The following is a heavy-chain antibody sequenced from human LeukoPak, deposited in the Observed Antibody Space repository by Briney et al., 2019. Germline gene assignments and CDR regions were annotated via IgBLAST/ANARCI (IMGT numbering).Heavy chain of an antibody. CDR1: GFTFSSYG. J-gene: IGHJ4*02. Sequence: RGSLRLSCAASGFTFSSYGMHWVRQAPGKGLEWVAVISYDGSNKYYADSVKGRFTISRDNSKNTLYLQMNSLRAEDTAVYYCAKDARKWIQLWTFDYWGQGTLVTVSS. D-gene: IGHD5-18*01. V-gene: IGHV3-30*18. CDR2: ISYDGSNK. CDR3: AKDARKWIQLWTFDY.